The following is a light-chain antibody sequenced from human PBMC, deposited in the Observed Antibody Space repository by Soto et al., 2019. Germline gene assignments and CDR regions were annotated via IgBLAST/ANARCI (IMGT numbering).Light chain of an antibody. CDR1: SSNIGGNT. CDR3: AAWDDSLNGRYV. CDR2: SNN. J-gene: IGLJ1*01. Sequence: QSVLTQPPSASGTPGQRVTISCSGSSSNIGGNTVNWYQQLPGTAPTLLIYSNNQRPSGVPDRFSGSKSGTSASLAISGLQSEDEADYSCAAWDDSLNGRYVFGTGTKLTVL. V-gene: IGLV1-44*01.